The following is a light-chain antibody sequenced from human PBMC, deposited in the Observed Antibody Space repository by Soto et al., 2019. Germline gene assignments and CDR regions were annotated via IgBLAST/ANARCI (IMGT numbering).Light chain of an antibody. Sequence: DIQMTQSPSSLSASVGDRVTITCRASQSISSYLNWYQQKPGKAPKLLIYAASSLQSGVPSRFSGSGSGTDFTLTISSLQPEAFATYYCQQSYSTPRTFRQGTKVEIK. CDR2: AAS. CDR3: QQSYSTPRT. V-gene: IGKV1-39*01. J-gene: IGKJ1*01. CDR1: QSISSY.